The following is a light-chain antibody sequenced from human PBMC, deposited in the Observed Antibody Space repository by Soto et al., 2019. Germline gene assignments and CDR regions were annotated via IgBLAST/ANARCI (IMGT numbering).Light chain of an antibody. V-gene: IGKV1-5*03. Sequence: DIQVTQSPSSLSASVGDRFAVTCRASQSISSWLAWYQQKPGKAPKLLIYKASSLESGVPSRFSGGGSGTEFTLTISSLQPDDFATYYCQQYNSYSTWTFGQGTKVDI. CDR1: QSISSW. CDR3: QQYNSYSTWT. CDR2: KAS. J-gene: IGKJ1*01.